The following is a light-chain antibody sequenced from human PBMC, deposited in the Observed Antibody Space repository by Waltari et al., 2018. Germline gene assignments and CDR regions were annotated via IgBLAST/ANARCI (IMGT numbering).Light chain of an antibody. J-gene: IGLJ2*01. CDR3: CLYASSPPSVV. Sequence: QSALTQPASVSGSPGQSITISCTGTRNDLGGYNLFSLYQQHPGEAPKVLIYEANKRPSGVSDRFSGSKSGNTASLTISGLQSEDEADYYCCLYASSPPSVVFGGGTKVTVL. CDR2: EAN. CDR1: RNDLGGYNL. V-gene: IGLV2-23*01.